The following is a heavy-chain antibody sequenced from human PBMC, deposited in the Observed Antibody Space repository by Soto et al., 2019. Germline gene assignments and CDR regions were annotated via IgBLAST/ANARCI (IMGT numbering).Heavy chain of an antibody. CDR3: ARDREALYYDFWSGCDMDV. V-gene: IGHV3-33*01. CDR1: GFTFSSYG. J-gene: IGHJ6*02. CDR2: IWYDGSNK. Sequence: GGSLRLSCAASGFTFSSYGMHWVRQAPGKGLEWVAVIWYDGSNKYYADSVKGRFTISRDNSKNTLYLQMNSLRAEDTAVYYCARDREALYYDFWSGCDMDVWGQGTTVTVSS. D-gene: IGHD3-3*01.